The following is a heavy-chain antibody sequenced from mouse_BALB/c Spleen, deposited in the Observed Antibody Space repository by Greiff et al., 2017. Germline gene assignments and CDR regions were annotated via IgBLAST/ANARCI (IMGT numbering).Heavy chain of an antibody. CDR3: ARQDYGNYWYVDV. CDR2: ISSGGSYT. V-gene: IGHV5-9-3*01. D-gene: IGHD2-1*01. CDR1: GFTFSSYA. Sequence: EVHLVESGGGLVKPGGSLKLSCAASGFTFSSYAMSWVRQTPEKRLEWVATISSGGSYTYYPDSVKGRLTISRDNAKNTLYLQMSSLRSEDTAMYYCARQDYGNYWYVDVWGAGTTVNVSS. J-gene: IGHJ1*01.